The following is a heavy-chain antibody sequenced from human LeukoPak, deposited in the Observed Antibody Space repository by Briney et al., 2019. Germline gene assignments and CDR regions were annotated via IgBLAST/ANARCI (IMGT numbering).Heavy chain of an antibody. CDR2: ISDDGSKR. Sequence: GGSLRLSCAASGFTFTTYTIHWVRQAPGKGLEWVAVISDDGSKRYYADSVKGRFTISRDSSKNTLFLQMNRLRPEDAAVYYCAKAPVTTCRGAYCYPFDYWGQGTLVTVSS. V-gene: IGHV3-30*04. CDR3: AKAPVTTCRGAYCYPFDY. CDR1: GFTFTTYT. D-gene: IGHD2-21*01. J-gene: IGHJ4*02.